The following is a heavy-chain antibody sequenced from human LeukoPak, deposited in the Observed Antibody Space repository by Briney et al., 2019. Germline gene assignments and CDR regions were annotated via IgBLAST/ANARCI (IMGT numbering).Heavy chain of an antibody. Sequence: GGSLRLSCAASGFTFSSYWMYWVRQAPGKGLVWVSRINSDGKTTNYADSVKGRFTISRDNAKNTLYLQMHSLRAEDTAVYYCARDITLTRGGRSDYWGQGTLVTVSS. CDR3: ARDITLTRGGRSDY. J-gene: IGHJ4*02. CDR2: INSDGKTT. CDR1: GFTFSSYW. V-gene: IGHV3-74*01. D-gene: IGHD3-10*01.